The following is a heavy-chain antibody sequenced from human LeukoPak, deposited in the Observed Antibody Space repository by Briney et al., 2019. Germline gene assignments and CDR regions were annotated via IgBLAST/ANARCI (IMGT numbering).Heavy chain of an antibody. Sequence: PSETLSLTCAVYGGSFSGYYWSWIRQPPGKGLERIGEINHSGSTNYNPSLKSRVTISVDTSKNQFSLKLSSVTAADTAVYYCARGRRYYDSSGYWYWGQGTLVTVSS. CDR2: INHSGST. D-gene: IGHD3-22*01. CDR3: ARGRRYYDSSGYWY. CDR1: GGSFSGYY. V-gene: IGHV4-34*01. J-gene: IGHJ4*02.